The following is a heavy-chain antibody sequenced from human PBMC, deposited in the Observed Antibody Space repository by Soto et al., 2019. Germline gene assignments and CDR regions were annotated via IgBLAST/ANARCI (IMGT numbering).Heavy chain of an antibody. J-gene: IGHJ6*02. V-gene: IGHV5-51*01. CDR2: IYPGDSDT. D-gene: IGHD3-3*01. CDR3: ARDKPYYDFWSGYPPPMDV. CDR1: GYSFTSYW. Sequence: CKASGYSFTSYWVGWVRQMPGKGLEWMGIIYPGDSDTRYSPSFQGQVTISADKSISTAYLQWSSLRAEDTAVYYCARDKPYYDFWSGYPPPMDVWGQGTTVTVSS.